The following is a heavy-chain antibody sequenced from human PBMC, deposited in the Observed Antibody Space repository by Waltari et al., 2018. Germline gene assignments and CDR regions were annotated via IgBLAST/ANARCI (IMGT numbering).Heavy chain of an antibody. D-gene: IGHD2-21*01. V-gene: IGHV3-21*01. CDR2: ISSSSSYI. CDR3: ARDNPGYSDY. CDR1: GFTFSSYS. Sequence: EVQLVESGGGLVKPGGSLRLSCAASGFTFSSYSMHGVRQAPGKGLEWVSSISSSSSYIYYADSVKGRFTISRDNAKNSLYLQMNSLRAEDTAVYYCARDNPGYSDYWGQGTLVTVSS. J-gene: IGHJ4*02.